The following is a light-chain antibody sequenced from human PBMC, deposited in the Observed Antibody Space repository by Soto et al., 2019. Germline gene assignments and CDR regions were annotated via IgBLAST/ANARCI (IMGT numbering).Light chain of an antibody. CDR3: QQRNTWPRT. CDR2: DAS. J-gene: IGKJ1*01. V-gene: IGKV3-11*01. CDR1: QSMRNH. Sequence: EIVLTQSPATLSLSPGDRATLSCRASQSMRNHVGWYQQKAGQAPRLLIYDASTRATGIPARFSVIGSWTDFTITISSLEPEYFAVYYCQQRNTWPRTFVQGTKVEIQ.